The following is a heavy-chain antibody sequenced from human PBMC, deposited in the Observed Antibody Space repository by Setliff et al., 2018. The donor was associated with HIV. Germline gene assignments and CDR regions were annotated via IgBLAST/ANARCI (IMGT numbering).Heavy chain of an antibody. V-gene: IGHV3-48*04. CDR1: GFRFSVYS. CDR3: AKTPLY. Sequence: GGSLRLSCAASGFRFSVYSMHWVRQAPGKGLEWLSYITGSSTTYYAESVEGRFTISRDNSKNTLYLQMNSLRAEDTAVYYCAKTPLYWGQGTLVTVSS. CDR2: ITGSSTT. J-gene: IGHJ4*02.